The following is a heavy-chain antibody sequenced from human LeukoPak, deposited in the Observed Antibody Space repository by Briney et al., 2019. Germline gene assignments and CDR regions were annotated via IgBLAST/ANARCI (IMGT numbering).Heavy chain of an antibody. V-gene: IGHV4-59*01. CDR3: ARDKGLPQAFDI. CDR1: GGSISSFY. Sequence: SETLSLTCTASGGSISSFYWSWIRQPPGKGLEYIGYISYSETTSYNPSLKSRVTISVDTSKNLFSLKLTSVTAADTAVYYCARDKGLPQAFDIWGQGTMVTVSS. J-gene: IGHJ3*02. D-gene: IGHD5/OR15-5a*01. CDR2: ISYSETT.